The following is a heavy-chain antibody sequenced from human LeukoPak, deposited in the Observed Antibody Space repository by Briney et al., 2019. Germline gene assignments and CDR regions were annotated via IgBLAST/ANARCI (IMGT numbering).Heavy chain of an antibody. CDR2: ISGSGGST. J-gene: IGHJ6*03. V-gene: IGHV3-23*01. D-gene: IGHD3-9*01. Sequence: PGGSLRLSCAASGFTFSSYAMSWVRQAPGKGLEWVSAISGSGGSTYYADSVKGRFTISRDNSKNTLYLQMNSLRAEDTAVYYCASRAYYDILTGYYKGEDYYYYYMDVWGKGTTVTVSS. CDR3: ASRAYYDILTGYYKGEDYYYYYMDV. CDR1: GFTFSSYA.